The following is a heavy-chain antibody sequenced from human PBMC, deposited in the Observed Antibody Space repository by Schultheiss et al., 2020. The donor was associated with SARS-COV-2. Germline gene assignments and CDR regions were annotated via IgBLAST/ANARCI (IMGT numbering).Heavy chain of an antibody. CDR3: ARNAARLITRAQFDY. V-gene: IGHV3-23*01. D-gene: IGHD6-6*01. CDR1: GFTFSNYA. J-gene: IGHJ4*02. Sequence: GGSLRLSCAASGFTFSNYAMSWVRQTPGKGLEWVSGISGRDFSTDYTDSVKGRFTISRDNSRNTLYLQMNSLRAEDTAVYYCARNAARLITRAQFDYWGQGTLVTVSS. CDR2: ISGRDFST.